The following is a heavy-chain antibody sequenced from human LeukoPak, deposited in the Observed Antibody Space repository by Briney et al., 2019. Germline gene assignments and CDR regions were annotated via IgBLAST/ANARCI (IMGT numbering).Heavy chain of an antibody. J-gene: IGHJ3*02. CDR1: GDSISSPNW. V-gene: IGHV4-4*02. CDR3: AKSNGYGLVDI. Sequence: PSGTLSLTCAVSGDSISSPNWWSWVRQPPGKGLEWIGEIYHSGSTNYNPSLKSRVTISVDTSRNQFSLKLNSVTAADTAVYYCAKSNGYGLVDIWGQGTMVTVSS. D-gene: IGHD3-10*01. CDR2: IYHSGST.